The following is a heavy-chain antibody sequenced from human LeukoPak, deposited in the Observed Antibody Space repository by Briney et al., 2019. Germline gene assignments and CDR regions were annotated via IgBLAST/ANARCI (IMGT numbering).Heavy chain of an antibody. CDR2: IKQDGSEK. CDR3: AREGQGARGYSYGLDY. J-gene: IGHJ4*02. CDR1: GFTFSSYW. Sequence: QPGGSLRLSCAASGFTFSSYWMSWVRQAPGKGLEWVANIKQDGSEKYYVDSVKGRFTISRDNAKNSLYPQMNSLRAEDTAVYYCAREGQGARGYSYGLDYWGQGTLVTVSS. V-gene: IGHV3-7*01. D-gene: IGHD5-18*01.